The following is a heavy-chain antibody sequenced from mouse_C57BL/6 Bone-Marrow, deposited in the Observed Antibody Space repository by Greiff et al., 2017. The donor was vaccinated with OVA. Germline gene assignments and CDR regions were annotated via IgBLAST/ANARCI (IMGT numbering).Heavy chain of an antibody. J-gene: IGHJ4*01. CDR3: TRGPPMDY. CDR2: ISSGGDDI. CDR1: GFTFSGYA. V-gene: IGHV5-9-1*02. Sequence: DVKLVESGEGLVKPGGSLKLSCAASGFTFSGYAMSWVRQTPEKTLEWVAYISSGGDDISYADTVTGRFPISRDNASKTQYLQMSSQKSEDTAMYYCTRGPPMDYWGQGTSVTVSS.